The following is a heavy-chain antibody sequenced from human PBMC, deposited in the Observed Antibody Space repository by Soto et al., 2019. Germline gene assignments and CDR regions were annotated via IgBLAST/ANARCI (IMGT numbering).Heavy chain of an antibody. V-gene: IGHV3-30*18. CDR3: AKDQYCSGGSWYYNWFDP. D-gene: IGHD2-15*01. CDR1: GFTFSSYG. J-gene: IGHJ5*02. Sequence: QVQLVESGGGVVQPGRSLRLSCAASGFTFSSYGMHWVRQAPGKGLEWVAVISYDGSNKYYADSVKGRFTISRDNSKNTLYLQRNSLRAEATAVYYCAKDQYCSGGSWYYNWFDPCGQGTLVTVS. CDR2: ISYDGSNK.